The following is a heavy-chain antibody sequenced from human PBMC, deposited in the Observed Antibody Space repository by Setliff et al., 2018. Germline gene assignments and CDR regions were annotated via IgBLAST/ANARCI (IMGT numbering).Heavy chain of an antibody. CDR3: VRDTTSGWMLTN. Sequence: GGSLRLSCAASGFTFSTYGLNWVRQAPGKGLEWISYLNNDGTTIYYADPVRGRCTISRDNARDSLYLQMNSLRAEDTAVYYCVRDTTSGWMLTNWGQGTLVTVSS. CDR2: LNNDGTTI. CDR1: GFTFSTYG. D-gene: IGHD6-25*01. V-gene: IGHV3-48*04. J-gene: IGHJ4*02.